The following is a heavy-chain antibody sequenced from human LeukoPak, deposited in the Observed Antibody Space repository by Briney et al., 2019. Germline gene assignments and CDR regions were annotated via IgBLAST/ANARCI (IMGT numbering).Heavy chain of an antibody. V-gene: IGHV1-2*02. CDR2: INPNSGGT. Sequence: ASVNVSCKASGYTFTGYYIHWVPQTPGQGLEWMGWINPNSGGTNYAQKFQGRVTMTRDTSISTAYMELSRLRSDDTAVYYCARGGVLWFGELSYFDYWGQGTLVTVSS. CDR3: ARGGVLWFGELSYFDY. J-gene: IGHJ4*02. D-gene: IGHD3-10*01. CDR1: GYTFTGYY.